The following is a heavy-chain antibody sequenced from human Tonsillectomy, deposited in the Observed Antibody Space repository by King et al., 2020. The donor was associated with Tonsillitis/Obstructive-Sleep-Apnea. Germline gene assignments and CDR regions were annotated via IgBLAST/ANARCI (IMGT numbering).Heavy chain of an antibody. D-gene: IGHD1-14*01. Sequence: LVESGGGLVQPGRSLRLSCTASGFTFGDYAMNWVRQAPGKGLEWVGFIRSEAYGGTTEYAASVRGRFTISRDDSKTIAYLQMDSLKPEDTAVYYCTRGNHGFDYWGQGTLVTVSS. CDR2: IRSEAYGGTT. CDR3: TRGNHGFDY. J-gene: IGHJ4*02. V-gene: IGHV3-49*04. CDR1: GFTFGDYA.